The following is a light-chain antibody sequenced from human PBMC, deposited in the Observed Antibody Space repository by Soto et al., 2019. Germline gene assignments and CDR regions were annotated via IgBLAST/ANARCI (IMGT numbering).Light chain of an antibody. V-gene: IGKV1-39*01. CDR3: QQYNNWPLLT. CDR2: AAS. J-gene: IGKJ4*01. CDR1: QSISSY. Sequence: DIQMTQSPSSLSASVGDRVTITCRASQSISSYLNWYQQKPGKAPKLLIYAASSLQSGVPSRFSGSGSGTEFTLTISSLQSEDFAVYYCQQYNNWPLLTFGGGTKVEIK.